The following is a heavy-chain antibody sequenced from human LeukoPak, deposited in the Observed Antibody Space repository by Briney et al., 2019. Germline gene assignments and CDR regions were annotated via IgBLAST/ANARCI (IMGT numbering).Heavy chain of an antibody. CDR1: GFTFSSYA. J-gene: IGHJ4*02. V-gene: IGHV3-23*01. CDR2: ISGSGGST. CDR3: AKGSHLLDY. Sequence: PGGSLRLSCAASGFTFSSYAMSWVRQAPGKGPEWVSGISGSGGSTYYAESVKGRFTISRDNSKNTLYVQMNSLRAEDTAVYYCAKGSHLLDYWGQGTLVTVST.